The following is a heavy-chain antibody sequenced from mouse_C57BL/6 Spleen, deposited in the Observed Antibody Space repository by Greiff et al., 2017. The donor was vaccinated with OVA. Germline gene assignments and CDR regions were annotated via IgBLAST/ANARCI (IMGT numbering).Heavy chain of an antibody. V-gene: IGHV3-6*01. J-gene: IGHJ2*01. CDR2: ISYDGSN. Sequence: EVKVEESGPGLVKPSQSLSLTCSVTGYSITSGYYWNWIRQFPGNKLEWMGYISYDGSNNYNPSLKNRISITRDTSKNQFFLKLNSVTTEDTATYYCARDRGNFDYWGQGTTLTVSS. CDR3: ARDRGNFDY. D-gene: IGHD1-1*01. CDR1: GYSITSGYY.